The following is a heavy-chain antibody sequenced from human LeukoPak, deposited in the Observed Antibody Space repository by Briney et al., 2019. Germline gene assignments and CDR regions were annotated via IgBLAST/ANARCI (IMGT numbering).Heavy chain of an antibody. J-gene: IGHJ4*02. CDR3: ARAGAGGSYELDY. D-gene: IGHD1-26*01. CDR1: GFTFSSYE. V-gene: IGHV3-48*03. CDR2: ISSSGSTI. Sequence: GGSLRLSCAASGFTFSSYEMNWVRQAPGKGLEWVSYISSSGSTIYYADSVKGRFTISRDNAKNSLYLQMNSLRAEDTAVYYCARAGAGGSYELDYWGQGTLVTVSS.